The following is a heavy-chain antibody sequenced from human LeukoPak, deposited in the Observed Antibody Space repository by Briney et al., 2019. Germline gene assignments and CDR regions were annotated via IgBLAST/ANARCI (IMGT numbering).Heavy chain of an antibody. Sequence: TGGSLRLSCAASGFAFSSLAMGWVRQAPGKGLEWVSVISDSGNITYYADSVKGRFTISRDNSKNTLFLQMNSLGAEDTAVYYCAKDARRTNGWYFFDYWGQGTLVTVSS. CDR2: ISDSGNIT. J-gene: IGHJ4*02. V-gene: IGHV3-23*01. CDR1: GFAFSSLA. D-gene: IGHD6-19*01. CDR3: AKDARRTNGWYFFDY.